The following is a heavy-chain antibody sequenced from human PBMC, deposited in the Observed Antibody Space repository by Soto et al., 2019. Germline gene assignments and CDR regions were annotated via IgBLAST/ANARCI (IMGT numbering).Heavy chain of an antibody. CDR3: ARDSPIGSTFSGYDAIDY. V-gene: IGHV1-69*08. D-gene: IGHD5-12*01. J-gene: IGHJ4*02. Sequence: QVQLVQSGAEVKKPGSSVKVSCKASGGAFTNDIITWVRQAPGQGLEWMGRIIHLLDITNYAQKFQGRVTITADKSTCTAYMELNSLISEDTAVYYCARDSPIGSTFSGYDAIDYWGQGTLVTVSS. CDR2: IIHLLDIT. CDR1: GGAFTNDI.